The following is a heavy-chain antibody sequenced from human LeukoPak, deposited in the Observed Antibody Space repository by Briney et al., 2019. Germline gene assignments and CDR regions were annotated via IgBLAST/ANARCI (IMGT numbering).Heavy chain of an antibody. CDR1: GGTFSSYA. J-gene: IGHJ4*02. Sequence: SVKVSCKASGGTFSSYAISWVRQAPGQGLEWMGRIIPILGIANYAQKFQGRVTITADKSTSTAYMELSSLRSEDTAVYYCAKMLSVAGIYYLDYWGQGTLVTVSS. D-gene: IGHD6-19*01. V-gene: IGHV1-69*04. CDR3: AKMLSVAGIYYLDY. CDR2: IIPILGIA.